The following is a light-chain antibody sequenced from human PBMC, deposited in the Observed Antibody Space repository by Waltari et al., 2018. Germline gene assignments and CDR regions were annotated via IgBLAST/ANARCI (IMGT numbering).Light chain of an antibody. CDR1: QSISSY. V-gene: IGKV1-39*01. J-gene: IGKJ1*01. CDR2: AAS. Sequence: DIQMTQSPSSLSASVGDRVTITCRASQSISSYLSWYQQKPGRAPKLLIYAASSLESGVPSRFCGSGSGRDFTLIISSLQPEDFATYSCQQSYSQTRTFGQGTKVEI. CDR3: QQSYSQTRT.